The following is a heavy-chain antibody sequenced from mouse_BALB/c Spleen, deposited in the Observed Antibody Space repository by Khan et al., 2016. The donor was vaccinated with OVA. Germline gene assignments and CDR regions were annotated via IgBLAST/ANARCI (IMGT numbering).Heavy chain of an antibody. Sequence: VQLVESGPDLVAPSQSLSITSTVSGFSLTTNGVHWVRQPPGKGLEWLGIIWAGGSTNYNSALMSRLSISKDNSKSQVFLKMNSLLTDDTAMYYCARDSTWFAYWGQGTLVTVS. CDR2: IWAGGST. V-gene: IGHV2-9*02. J-gene: IGHJ3*01. CDR3: ARDSTWFAY. CDR1: GFSLTTNG.